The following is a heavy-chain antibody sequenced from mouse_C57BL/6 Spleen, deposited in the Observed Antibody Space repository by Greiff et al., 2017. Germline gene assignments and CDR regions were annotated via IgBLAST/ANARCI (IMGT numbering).Heavy chain of an antibody. CDR2: IYPRSGNT. CDR3: ARWDYEGFAY. CDR1: GYPFTSYG. D-gene: IGHD2-3*01. V-gene: IGHV1-81*01. J-gene: IGHJ3*01. Sequence: QVQLQQSGAELARPGASVKLSCKASGYPFTSYGISWVKQRTGQGLEWIGEIYPRSGNTYYNEKFKGKATLTADKSSSTAYMELRSLTSEDSAVYFCARWDYEGFAYWGQGTLVTVSA.